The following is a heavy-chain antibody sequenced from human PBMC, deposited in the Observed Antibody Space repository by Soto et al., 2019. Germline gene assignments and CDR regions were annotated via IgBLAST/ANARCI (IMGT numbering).Heavy chain of an antibody. J-gene: IGHJ6*02. CDR2: IIPIFGTA. V-gene: IGHV1-69*13. CDR1: GGTFSSYA. D-gene: IGHD3-3*01. Sequence: SVKVSCKASGGTFSSYAISWVRQAPGQGLEWMGGIIPIFGTANYAQKFQGRVTITADESTSTAYMELSSLRPEDTAVYYCARASEIFGVVGGMDVWGQGTTVTVSS. CDR3: ARASEIFGVVGGMDV.